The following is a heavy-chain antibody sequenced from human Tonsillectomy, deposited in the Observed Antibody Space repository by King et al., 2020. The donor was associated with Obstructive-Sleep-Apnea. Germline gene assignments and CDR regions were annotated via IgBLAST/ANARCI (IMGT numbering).Heavy chain of an antibody. CDR2: IYYSGST. V-gene: IGHV4-59*08. D-gene: IGHD5-12*01. CDR3: ARLYSGYDYFLGLGWYFDY. CDR1: GGSISSYY. J-gene: IGHJ4*02. Sequence: VQLQESGPGLVKPSETLSLTCTVSGGSISSYYWSWIRQPPGKGLEWIGYIYYSGSTNYNPSLTSRVTISVDTSKNPFSLKRSSVTAADTAVYYCARLYSGYDYFLGLGWYFDYWGQGTLVTVSS.